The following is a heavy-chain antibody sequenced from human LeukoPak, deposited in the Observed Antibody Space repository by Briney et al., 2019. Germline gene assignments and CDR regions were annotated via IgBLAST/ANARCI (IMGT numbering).Heavy chain of an antibody. CDR2: ISYDGSNK. CDR1: GFTFSSYG. Sequence: PGGSLRLSCAASGFTFSSYGMHWIRQAPGKGLEWVAVISYDGSNKYYADSVKGRFTISRDNSKNTLYLQMNSLRAEDTAVYYCARFQYDSSGYRNFDYWGQGTLVTVSS. D-gene: IGHD3-22*01. J-gene: IGHJ4*02. CDR3: ARFQYDSSGYRNFDY. V-gene: IGHV3-30*03.